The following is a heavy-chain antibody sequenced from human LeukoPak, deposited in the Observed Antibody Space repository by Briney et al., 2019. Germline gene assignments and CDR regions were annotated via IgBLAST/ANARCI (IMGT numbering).Heavy chain of an antibody. V-gene: IGHV4-59*01. CDR2: IFYTGST. CDR1: GASISSFY. Sequence: PPETPSLTCTVSGASISSFYWSWIRPPPGRGLEWIGYIFYTGSTNYNPSLKGRVTLSMDTSKNQFSLNLTSVTAADTAVYYCARNRGTSDLDYWGQGTLVTVSA. J-gene: IGHJ4*02. D-gene: IGHD2-8*01. CDR3: ARNRGTSDLDY.